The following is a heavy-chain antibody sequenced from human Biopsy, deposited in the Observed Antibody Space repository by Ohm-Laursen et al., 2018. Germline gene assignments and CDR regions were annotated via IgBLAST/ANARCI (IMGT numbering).Heavy chain of an antibody. CDR2: LNPVSGNS. V-gene: IGHV1-8*01. CDR3: GRAVRNQLLTDP. CDR1: GYTFTSYD. D-gene: IGHD1-7*01. J-gene: IGHJ5*02. Sequence: VKVSCKASGYTFTSYDITWVRQASGQGPEWIGWLNPVSGNSNFGQKFRGGVTVTSDTSISTAYMELSGLTSDDTATYYCGRAVRNQLLTDPWGQGTLVTVTS.